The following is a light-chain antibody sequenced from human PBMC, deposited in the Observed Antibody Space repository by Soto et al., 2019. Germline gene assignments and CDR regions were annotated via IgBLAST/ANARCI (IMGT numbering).Light chain of an antibody. CDR1: SSNIGGNS. V-gene: IGLV1-51*01. Sequence: QSVMTQPPSVSAAPGQKFTISGPGSSSNIGGNSVSWYQQLPGTAPKLLIYDDNKRPSGIPDRFSGSKSGTSATLGITGFQTGDEADYYCGSWDSSLSAYVFGTGTKVTVL. CDR2: DDN. J-gene: IGLJ1*01. CDR3: GSWDSSLSAYV.